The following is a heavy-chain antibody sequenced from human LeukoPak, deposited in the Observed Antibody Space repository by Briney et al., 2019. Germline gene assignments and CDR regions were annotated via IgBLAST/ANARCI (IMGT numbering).Heavy chain of an antibody. CDR2: IWYDGSNK. CDR3: ARDSGSYLQPTDF. Sequence: GRSLRLSCAASGFTFSSYGMHWVRQAPGKGLEWVAVIWYDGSNKHYADSVKGRFTISRDNSKNTLYLQMNSLRADDTALYHCARDSGSYLQPTDFWGHGTLVTVSS. V-gene: IGHV3-33*01. D-gene: IGHD1-26*01. J-gene: IGHJ4*01. CDR1: GFTFSSYG.